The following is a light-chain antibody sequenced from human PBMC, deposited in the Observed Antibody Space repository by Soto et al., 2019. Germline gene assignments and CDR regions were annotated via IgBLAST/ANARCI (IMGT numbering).Light chain of an antibody. V-gene: IGKV3-11*01. Sequence: EIVLTQSPATLSLSPGERATLSCRASQSVSSYLAWYQQKPGQAPRLLIYDASNRATGIPARFSGSGSGTDFTLTISSLEPEDFAVYYCQQRSNWPVTFGQGT. CDR1: QSVSSY. J-gene: IGKJ1*01. CDR2: DAS. CDR3: QQRSNWPVT.